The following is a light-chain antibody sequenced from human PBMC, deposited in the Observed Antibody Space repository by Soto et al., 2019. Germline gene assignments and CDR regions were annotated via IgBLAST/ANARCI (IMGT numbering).Light chain of an antibody. V-gene: IGKV1-27*01. CDR3: QKYNTAPWT. CDR1: QGISNY. Sequence: DIEMTQSPCSLSASVGDRVTITCRASQGISNYLAWYQQKPVKVPKLLIYAASPLHSGVPSRFSGSGSGTDSTLPISTLQPEDVATYYCQKYNTAPWTFGQGTKVDIK. CDR2: AAS. J-gene: IGKJ1*01.